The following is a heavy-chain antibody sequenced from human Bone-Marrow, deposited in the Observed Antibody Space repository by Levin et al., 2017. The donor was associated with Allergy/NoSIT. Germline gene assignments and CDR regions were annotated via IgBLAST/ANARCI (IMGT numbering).Heavy chain of an antibody. CDR1: GFTFSTYA. V-gene: IGHV3-23*01. J-gene: IGHJ4*02. CDR3: AVSMGGIVVEPTAIYFDY. D-gene: IGHD2-2*01. CDR2: IRTTGDST. Sequence: LSLTCAASGFTFSTYAMSWVRQAPGKGLEWVSSIRTTGDSTFYADSVRGRFTISRDNSRDTLYLQMSSLRAEDTAVYYCAVSMGGIVVEPTAIYFDYWGQGSLVIVSS.